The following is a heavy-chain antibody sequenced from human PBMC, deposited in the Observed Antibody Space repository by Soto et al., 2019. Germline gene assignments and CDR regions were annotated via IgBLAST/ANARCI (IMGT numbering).Heavy chain of an antibody. CDR2: IYHSGST. D-gene: IGHD2-15*01. Sequence: QVQLQESGPGLVKPSQTLSLTGSDSGRSISSCSYYWSWIRQHPGKGLAWIGYIYHSGSTYYNPSLKSRATISLDTSKNQFSLKLSSVTAADTAVYYCARDYMAVVDWGQGTLVTVSS. CDR1: GRSISSCSYY. V-gene: IGHV4-31*03. J-gene: IGHJ4*02. CDR3: ARDYMAVVD.